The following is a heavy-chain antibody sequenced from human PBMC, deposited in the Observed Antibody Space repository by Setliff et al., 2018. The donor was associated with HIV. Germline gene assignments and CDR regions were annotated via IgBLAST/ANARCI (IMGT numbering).Heavy chain of an antibody. V-gene: IGHV3-11*04. D-gene: IGHD6-25*01. CDR1: GFAFGDYA. CDR2: ISSSGSTI. J-gene: IGHJ4*02. CDR3: ARSRAAVYFDY. Sequence: PGGSLRLSCTASGFAFGDYAMSWVRQAPGKGLDWVSYISSSGSTIYYADSVKGRFTISRDNAKNSLYLQMNSLRAEDTAVYYCARSRAAVYFDYWGQGTLVTVSS.